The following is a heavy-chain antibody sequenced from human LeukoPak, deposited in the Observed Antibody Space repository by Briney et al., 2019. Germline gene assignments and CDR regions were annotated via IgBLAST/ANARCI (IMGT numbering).Heavy chain of an antibody. D-gene: IGHD2-15*01. Sequence: ETLSLTCTVSGGSISSYYWSWIRQPPGKGLECXXXXXXXXXXXYNPSVNSRVTMSVGTSKNQFSLKLSSVTAADTAVYYCARDRWNEGFTGSLSLSRYNYRLDVWGQGTAVTVSS. J-gene: IGHJ6*02. CDR1: GGSISSYY. CDR3: ARDRWNEGFTGSLSLSRYNYRLDV. CDR2: XXXXXXX. V-gene: IGHV4-59*01.